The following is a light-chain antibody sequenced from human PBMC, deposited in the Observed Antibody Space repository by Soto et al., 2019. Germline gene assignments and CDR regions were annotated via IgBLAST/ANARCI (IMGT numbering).Light chain of an antibody. Sequence: EIVLTQSPGTLSLSPGERATLSCRASQSVSSSYLAWYQQKLGQAPRLLIYGASSRATGIPDRFSGSGSGTDFTLTISRLEPEDFAVYYCQQYGSSPSWTFGQGTKV. CDR3: QQYGSSPSWT. J-gene: IGKJ1*01. V-gene: IGKV3-20*01. CDR2: GAS. CDR1: QSVSSSY.